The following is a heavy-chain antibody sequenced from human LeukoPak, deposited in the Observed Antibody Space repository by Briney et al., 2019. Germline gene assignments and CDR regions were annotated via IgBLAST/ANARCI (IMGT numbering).Heavy chain of an antibody. CDR1: GFTFSSYW. J-gene: IGHJ4*02. Sequence: GGSLRLSCAASGFTFSSYWMHWVRQAPGKVLVWVSRINSDGSSTNYADSVKGRFTISRDNSKNTLYLQMNSLRADDTAVYYCARGLAYYYDSSAYFLDYWGQGTLVTVSS. V-gene: IGHV3-74*01. CDR3: ARGLAYYYDSSAYFLDY. CDR2: INSDGSST. D-gene: IGHD3-22*01.